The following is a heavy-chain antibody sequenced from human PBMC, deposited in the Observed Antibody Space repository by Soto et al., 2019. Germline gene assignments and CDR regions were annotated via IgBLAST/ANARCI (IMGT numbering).Heavy chain of an antibody. J-gene: IGHJ4*02. D-gene: IGHD5-12*01. Sequence: EVQVVESGGGLVQPGRSLRLSCSASGFTFGQYTMSWFRQAPGKGLEWVGLIRNKPYVGTTHYAAFLKGRFSISRDDSKSIAYLQVDSLKTEATAVYYCTSAARGRGSGYEFDYWGPGTLVTVSS. CDR1: GFTFGQYT. V-gene: IGHV3-49*03. CDR2: IRNKPYVGTT. CDR3: TSAARGRGSGYEFDY.